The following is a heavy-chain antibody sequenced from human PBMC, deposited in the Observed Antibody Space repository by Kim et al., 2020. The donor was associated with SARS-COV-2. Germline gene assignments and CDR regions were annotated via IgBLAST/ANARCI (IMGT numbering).Heavy chain of an antibody. J-gene: IGHJ6*02. CDR3: ARDEVKLELQVGMDV. D-gene: IGHD1-7*01. Sequence: GGSLRLSCAASGFNFSSYEMNWVRQAPGKGLEWVSYISSSGSTIYYADSVKGRFTISRDNAKNSLYLQLNSLRAEDTAVYYCARDEVKLELQVGMDVWGQGTTVTVSS. V-gene: IGHV3-48*03. CDR2: ISSSGSTI. CDR1: GFNFSSYE.